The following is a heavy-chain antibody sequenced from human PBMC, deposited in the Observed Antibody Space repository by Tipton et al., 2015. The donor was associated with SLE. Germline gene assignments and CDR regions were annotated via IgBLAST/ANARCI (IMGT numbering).Heavy chain of an antibody. J-gene: IGHJ3*01. V-gene: IGHV3-30*14. Sequence: RSLRLSCAASGFTFSSFAMHWVRQAPGKGLEWVGLISNDGRQKYYADSVKGRLTISRDNSENTLLLQISSPRPEDTAVYYCARGTSDEFPRGDGFYFWGQGTMVSVSS. CDR2: ISNDGRQK. D-gene: IGHD3-10*01. CDR1: GFTFSSFA. CDR3: ARGTSDEFPRGDGFYF.